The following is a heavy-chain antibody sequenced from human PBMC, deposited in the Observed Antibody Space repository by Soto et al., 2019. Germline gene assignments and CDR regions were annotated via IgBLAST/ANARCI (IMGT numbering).Heavy chain of an antibody. CDR3: ARYRVVGATVGFPFAFDI. CDR2: IYYSGST. V-gene: IGHV4-30-4*01. J-gene: IGHJ3*02. Sequence: PSETLSLTCTVSGGSISSGDYYWSWIRQPPGKGLEWIGYIYYSGSTYYNPSLKSRVTISVDTSKNQFSLKLSSVTAADTAVYYCARYRVVGATVGFPFAFDIWGQGTMVTVSS. CDR1: GGSISSGDYY. D-gene: IGHD1-26*01.